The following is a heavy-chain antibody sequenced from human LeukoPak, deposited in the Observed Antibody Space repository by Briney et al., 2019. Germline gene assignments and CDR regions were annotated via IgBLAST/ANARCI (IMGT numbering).Heavy chain of an antibody. V-gene: IGHV3-23*01. D-gene: IGHD3-9*01. CDR3: ARAILLTGSEYYFDS. CDR1: GFTFSSYA. CDR2: ISGSGGST. J-gene: IGHJ4*02. Sequence: PGGSLRLSCAASGFTFSSYAMSWVRQAPGKGLEWVSAISGSGGSTYYADSVKGRFTISRDNSKNTFYLQMNSLRPDDTATYYCARAILLTGSEYYFDSWGQGTLVTVSS.